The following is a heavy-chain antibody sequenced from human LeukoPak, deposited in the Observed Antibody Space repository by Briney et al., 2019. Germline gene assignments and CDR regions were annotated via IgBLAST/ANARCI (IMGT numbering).Heavy chain of an antibody. CDR3: ARSYGSGNYFDY. V-gene: IGHV4-59*01. CDR1: GGSISTYY. Sequence: SETLPLTCTVSGGSISTYYWSWIRQPPGKGLEWIGYIYYTGSANYNPYLKSRVTISVDTSKIQFSLKLTSVTAADTAVYYCARSYGSGNYFDYWGQGTLVTVSS. CDR2: IYYTGSA. J-gene: IGHJ4*02. D-gene: IGHD3-10*01.